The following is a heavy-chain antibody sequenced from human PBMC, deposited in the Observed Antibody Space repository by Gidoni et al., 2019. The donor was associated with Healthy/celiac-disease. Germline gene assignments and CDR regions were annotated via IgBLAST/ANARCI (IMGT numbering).Heavy chain of an antibody. CDR2: IKSKTDGGTT. V-gene: IGHV3-15*01. Sequence: EVQLVESGGGLVKPGGYLRLSCAASGFTFSNAWMSWVRQAPGKGLEWGGRIKSKTDGGTTDYAAPVKGRLTISRDDSKNTLYLQMNSLKTEDTAVYYCTTAGLSWGQGTLVTVSS. CDR3: TTAGLS. CDR1: GFTFSNAW. J-gene: IGHJ5*02.